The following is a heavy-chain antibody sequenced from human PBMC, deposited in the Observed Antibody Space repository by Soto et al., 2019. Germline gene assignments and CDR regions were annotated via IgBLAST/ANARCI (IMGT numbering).Heavy chain of an antibody. CDR1: GYSFTSNW. CDR2: IYPGDSDT. J-gene: IGHJ6*02. V-gene: IGHV5-51*01. CDR3: ARHLSPYYYYYGMDV. Sequence: PGESLKISCKGSGYSFTSNWIVWVRQMPGKGLEWMGIIYPGDSDTRYSPAFQGHVTISADKSISTAYLQWSSLKASDTAMYYCARHLSPYYYYYGMDVWGQGTTVTVSS.